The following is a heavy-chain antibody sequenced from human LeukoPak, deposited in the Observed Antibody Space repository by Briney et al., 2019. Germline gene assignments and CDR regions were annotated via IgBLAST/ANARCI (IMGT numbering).Heavy chain of an antibody. V-gene: IGHV3-53*01. CDR3: ARVLPPYSYGHGPFDY. J-gene: IGHJ4*02. CDR1: GFTFSNAW. CDR2: IYSGGST. D-gene: IGHD5-18*01. Sequence: GGSLRLSSAASGFTFSNAWMSWLRHGPGKGLEWVSVIYSGGSTYYADSVKGRFTISRDNSKNTLYLQMNSLRAEDTAVYHCARVLPPYSYGHGPFDYWGQGSLVTVSS.